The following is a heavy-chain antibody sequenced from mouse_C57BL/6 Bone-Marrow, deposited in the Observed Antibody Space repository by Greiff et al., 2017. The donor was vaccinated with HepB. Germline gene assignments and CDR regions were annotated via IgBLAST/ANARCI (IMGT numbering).Heavy chain of an antibody. CDR3: ARRMAY. Sequence: EVQLQQPGPDLVKPGTSVKISCKASGDSFTVYYMHWVKQSHGKSLEWIGRVNPNNGVTYYNQKFKDKAILTIDKSSTTAYMDLRSVTSADSAVYYCARRMAYWGQGNLVTVSA. CDR1: GDSFTVYY. CDR2: VNPNNGVT. V-gene: IGHV1-18*01. J-gene: IGHJ3*01.